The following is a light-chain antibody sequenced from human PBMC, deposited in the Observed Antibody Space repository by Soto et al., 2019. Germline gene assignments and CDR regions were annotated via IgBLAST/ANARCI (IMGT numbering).Light chain of an antibody. CDR3: QLYNHWPLT. CDR2: DAS. Sequence: ERRKTRAPATLSVSPWERATLSCRASQRVNIYIAWYQQRPGQTTRLLIYDASNRATDIPARISRSGSGTEFTLTISSLQSEDFAVYYCQLYNHWPLTSGGGTKVDI. V-gene: IGKV3-15*01. J-gene: IGKJ4*01. CDR1: QRVNIY.